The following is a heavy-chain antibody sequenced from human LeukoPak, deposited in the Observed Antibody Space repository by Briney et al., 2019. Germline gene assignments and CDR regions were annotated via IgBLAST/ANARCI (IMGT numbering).Heavy chain of an antibody. J-gene: IGHJ5*02. CDR2: ISSSGRTK. V-gene: IGHV3-48*03. Sequence: GGSLRLSCAASGFTFSSYEMNWVRQAPGRGLEWVSYISSSGRTKYYADSVKGRFTISRDNAKNSLYLQMNSLRAEDTAFYYCARHGGIAVASNWFDPWGQGTLVTVSS. CDR3: ARHGGIAVASNWFDP. CDR1: GFTFSSYE. D-gene: IGHD6-19*01.